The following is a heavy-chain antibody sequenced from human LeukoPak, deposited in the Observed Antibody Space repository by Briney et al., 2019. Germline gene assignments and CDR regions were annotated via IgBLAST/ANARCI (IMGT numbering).Heavy chain of an antibody. CDR2: IYYSGST. CDR1: GDSISSSGYY. Sequence: SETLSLTCTVSGDSISSSGYYWGWIRQPPGKGLEWIGSIYYSGSTYYNPSLKSRVTISVDTSKNQFSLKLSSVTAADTAVYYCARVVSDYYGSGKSTTYYFDYWGQGTLVTVSS. V-gene: IGHV4-39*07. J-gene: IGHJ4*02. CDR3: ARVVSDYYGSGKSTTYYFDY. D-gene: IGHD3-10*01.